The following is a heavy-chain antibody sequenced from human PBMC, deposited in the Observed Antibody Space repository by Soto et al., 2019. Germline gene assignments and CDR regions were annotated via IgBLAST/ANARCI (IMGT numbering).Heavy chain of an antibody. CDR1: GGTFSSYT. V-gene: IGHV1-69*02. Sequence: QVQLVQSGAEVKKPGSSVKVSCKASGGTFSSYTISWVRQAPGQGLEWMGRIIPILGIANYAQKFQGRVTITADKSTSTAYMELSSLRSEDTAVYYCASCCTAMVIGHDAFDIWGQGTMVTVSS. CDR3: ASCCTAMVIGHDAFDI. CDR2: IIPILGIA. J-gene: IGHJ3*02. D-gene: IGHD5-18*01.